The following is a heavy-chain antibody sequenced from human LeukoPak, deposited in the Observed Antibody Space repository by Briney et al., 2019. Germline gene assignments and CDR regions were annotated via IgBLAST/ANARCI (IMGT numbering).Heavy chain of an antibody. CDR3: AKGYSSSWSKWYFDL. CDR1: GFTFSSYG. Sequence: GGSLRLSCAASGFTFSSYGMHWVRQPPGKGLEWVAVISYEGSNKYYADPVKGRFTISGDNSKNTLYLQMNSLRAEDTAVYYCAKGYSSSWSKWYFDLWGRGTLVTVSS. CDR2: ISYEGSNK. D-gene: IGHD6-13*01. J-gene: IGHJ2*01. V-gene: IGHV3-30*18.